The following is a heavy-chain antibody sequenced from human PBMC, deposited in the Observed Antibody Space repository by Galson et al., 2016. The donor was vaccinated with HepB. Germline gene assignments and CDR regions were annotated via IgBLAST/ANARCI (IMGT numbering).Heavy chain of an antibody. CDR1: GFTSRNYG. V-gene: IGHV3-30*18. D-gene: IGHD3-22*01. CDR3: AKDRNSMIVVGDNWFDP. Sequence: SLRLSCAASGFTSRNYGMQWVRQAPGKGMGRVALIYYAGGYIYYTDPVKGRFTISRDNSKHTLYLQKSSLRAEDTAVYYCAKDRNSMIVVGDNWFDPWGQGSLVTVSS. J-gene: IGHJ5*02. CDR2: IYYAGGYI.